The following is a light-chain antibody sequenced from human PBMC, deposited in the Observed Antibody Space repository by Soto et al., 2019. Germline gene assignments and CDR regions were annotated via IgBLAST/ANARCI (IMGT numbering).Light chain of an antibody. CDR1: SSDVGGYNY. J-gene: IGLJ2*01. Sequence: QSALTQPASVSGSPGQSITISCTGTSSDVGGYNYVSWYQQHPGKGPKLMIYDVSDRPSGVSNRFSGSKSGNTASLTISGLRSEDEAEYYCCSYTTSGPHLLFGGGTTLTVL. CDR2: DVS. V-gene: IGLV2-14*03. CDR3: CSYTTSGPHLL.